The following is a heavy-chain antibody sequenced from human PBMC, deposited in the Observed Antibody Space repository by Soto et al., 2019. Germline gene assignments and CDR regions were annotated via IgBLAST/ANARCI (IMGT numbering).Heavy chain of an antibody. J-gene: IGHJ3*02. CDR3: ARDKAPIAVAGNKDAFDI. Sequence: GGSLRLSCAASGFTFSSYSMNWVRQAPGKGLEWVSYISSSSSTIYYADSVKGRFTISRDNAKNSLYLQMNSLRAEDTAVYYCARDKAPIAVAGNKDAFDIWGQGTMVTVSS. CDR1: GFTFSSYS. D-gene: IGHD6-19*01. CDR2: ISSSSSTI. V-gene: IGHV3-48*01.